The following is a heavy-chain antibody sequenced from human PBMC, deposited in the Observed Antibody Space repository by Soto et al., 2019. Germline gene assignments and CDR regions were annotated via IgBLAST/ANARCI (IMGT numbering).Heavy chain of an antibody. V-gene: IGHV4-34*01. D-gene: IGHD2-15*01. J-gene: IGHJ5*02. Sequence: PLETLSLPYAVYGGAFRGFYWSWIRPPPGKGLEWLGEINDSGSTNYNPSLKSRITISLDTSKKEISLRLSSVTAADTAVYYCARERGRYCSGESCYPFGPWGQGALVTVSS. CDR2: INDSGST. CDR3: ARERGRYCSGESCYPFGP. CDR1: GGAFRGFY.